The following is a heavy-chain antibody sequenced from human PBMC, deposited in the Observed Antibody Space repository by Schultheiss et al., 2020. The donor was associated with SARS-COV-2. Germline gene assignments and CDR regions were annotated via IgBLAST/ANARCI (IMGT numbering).Heavy chain of an antibody. D-gene: IGHD3-22*01. V-gene: IGHV3-23*01. CDR3: AGGYYDQGAFDI. CDR2: ISGSGGST. J-gene: IGHJ3*02. Sequence: ETLSLTCAVYGGSFSGYYWNWIRQPPGKGLEWVSAISGSGGSTYYADSVKGRFTISRDNSKNTLYLQMNSLRAEDTAVYYCAGGYYDQGAFDIWGQGTMVTVSS. CDR1: GGSFSGYY.